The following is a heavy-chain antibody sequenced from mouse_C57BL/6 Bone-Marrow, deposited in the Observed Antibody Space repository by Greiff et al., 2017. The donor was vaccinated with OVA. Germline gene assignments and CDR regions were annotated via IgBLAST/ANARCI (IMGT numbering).Heavy chain of an antibody. J-gene: IGHJ2*01. CDR1: GFTFIDAW. V-gene: IGHV6-6*01. CDR3: TRGEEDYFDY. CDR2: IRNKANNHAT. Sequence: EVQGVESGGGLVQPGGSMKLSCAASGFTFIDAWMDWVRQSPEKGLEWVAEIRNKANNHATYYAESVKGRFTISRDDSKSSVYLQMNSLRAEDTGIYYCTRGEEDYFDYWGQGTTLTVSS.